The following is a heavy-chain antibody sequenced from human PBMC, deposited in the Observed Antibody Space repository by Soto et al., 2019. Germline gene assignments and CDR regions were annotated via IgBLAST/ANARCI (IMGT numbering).Heavy chain of an antibody. Sequence: QVQLVQSGAEVKKPGSSVKVSCKASGGTFSSYAISWVRQAPGQGLEWMGGIIPIFGTANYAQKFQGRVTITADEPTSTAYMELSSLRSEDTAVYYCARIGYCSGGSCYYYYYGTDVWGQGTTVTVSS. CDR3: ARIGYCSGGSCYYYYYGTDV. CDR2: IIPIFGTA. J-gene: IGHJ6*02. V-gene: IGHV1-69*01. D-gene: IGHD2-15*01. CDR1: GGTFSSYA.